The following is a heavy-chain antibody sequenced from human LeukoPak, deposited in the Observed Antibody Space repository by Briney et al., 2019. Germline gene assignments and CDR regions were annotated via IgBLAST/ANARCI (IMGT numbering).Heavy chain of an antibody. J-gene: IGHJ4*02. D-gene: IGHD1-26*01. CDR2: VKQDGSEK. CDR1: GITFSSFW. Sequence: GGSLRLSCAVSGITFSSFWMSWVRQAPGKGLEWVANVKQDGSEKYYVDSVKGRFTISRDNAKNSVYLQMNSLRAEDTAVYYCTRGDFYVGAQDYWGQGTLVAVSS. CDR3: TRGDFYVGAQDY. V-gene: IGHV3-7*01.